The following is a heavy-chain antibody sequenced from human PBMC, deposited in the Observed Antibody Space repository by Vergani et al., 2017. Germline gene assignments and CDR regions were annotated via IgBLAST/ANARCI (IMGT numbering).Heavy chain of an antibody. V-gene: IGHV1-69*01. D-gene: IGHD2-15*01. CDR1: GGTFSSSA. CDR2: IIPIFGTA. CDR3: ARARISDAFDI. Sequence: QVQLVQSGAEVKKPGYSVKVSCKASGGTFSSSAISWVRQAPGQGLEWMGGIIPIFGTANYAQKFQGRVTSTADESTSTAYLELSSLSSGVTAVYYCARARISDAFDIWGEGTMVTVSS. J-gene: IGHJ3*02.